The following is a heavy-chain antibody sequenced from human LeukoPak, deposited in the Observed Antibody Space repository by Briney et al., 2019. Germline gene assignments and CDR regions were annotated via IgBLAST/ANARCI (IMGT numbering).Heavy chain of an antibody. Sequence: ASVKVSCKASGGTFSSYAISWVRQAPGQGLEWMGGIIPIFGTANYAQKFQGRVTITADESTSTAYMELSSLRSEDTAVYYCATLSYSCGHHGSYWGQGTLVTVSS. CDR2: IIPIFGTA. CDR3: ATLSYSCGHHGSY. V-gene: IGHV1-69*13. J-gene: IGHJ4*02. D-gene: IGHD5-18*01. CDR1: GGTFSSYA.